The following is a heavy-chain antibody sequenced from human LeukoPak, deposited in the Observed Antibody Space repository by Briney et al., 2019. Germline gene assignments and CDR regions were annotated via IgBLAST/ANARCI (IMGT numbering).Heavy chain of an antibody. CDR2: IGPNGAFT. V-gene: IGHV3-64*01. Sequence: PGGSLRLSCAASGFNFGTHTVHWVRQAPGEGLQYVSGIGPNGAFTYYANSVKGRFTISRDNSKNTLYLQMGSLRPEDMAVYYCAREHFDVWGQGTLVTVSS. CDR1: GFNFGTHT. CDR3: AREHFDV. J-gene: IGHJ3*01.